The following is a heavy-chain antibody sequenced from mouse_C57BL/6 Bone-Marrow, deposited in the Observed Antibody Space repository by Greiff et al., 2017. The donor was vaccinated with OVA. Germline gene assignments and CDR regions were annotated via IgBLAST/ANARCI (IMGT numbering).Heavy chain of an antibody. D-gene: IGHD4-1*01. CDR1: GYTFTSYG. Sequence: QVQLQQSGAELARPGASVKLSCKASGYTFTSYGISWVKQRTGQGLEWIGEIYPRSGNTYYNEKFKGKATLTADKSSSEAYMGLRSVTAEDSAVYCCARGRLTGIEAWVAYGGQGTLVTVSA. J-gene: IGHJ3*01. CDR2: IYPRSGNT. V-gene: IGHV1-81*01. CDR3: ARGRLTGIEAWVAY.